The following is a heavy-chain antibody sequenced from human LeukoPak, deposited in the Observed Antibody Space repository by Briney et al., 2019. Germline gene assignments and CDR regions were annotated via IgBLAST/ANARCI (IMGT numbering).Heavy chain of an antibody. CDR1: GFTVSSNY. D-gene: IGHD6-13*01. Sequence: GGSLRLSCAASGFTVSSNYMNWVRQAPGKGLECVSILYSGGNTYYADSVKGRFTISRDNSKNTLYLQMNSLRAEDTAVYYCAKDTRIAAAGTPDYWGQGTLVTVSS. CDR3: AKDTRIAAAGTPDY. CDR2: LYSGGNT. V-gene: IGHV3-66*01. J-gene: IGHJ4*02.